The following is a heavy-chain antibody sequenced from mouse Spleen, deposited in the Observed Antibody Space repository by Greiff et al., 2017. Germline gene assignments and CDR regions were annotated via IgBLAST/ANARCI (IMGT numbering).Heavy chain of an antibody. CDR3: ARAQLGFDY. V-gene: IGHV5-16*01. Sequence: EVMLVESEGGLVQPGSSMKLSCTASGFTFSDYYMAWVRQVPEKGLEWVANINYDGSSTYYLDSLKSRFIISRDNAKNILYLQMSSLKSEDTATYYCARAQLGFDYWGQGTTLTVSS. CDR2: INYDGSST. J-gene: IGHJ2*01. CDR1: GFTFSDYY. D-gene: IGHD4-1*02.